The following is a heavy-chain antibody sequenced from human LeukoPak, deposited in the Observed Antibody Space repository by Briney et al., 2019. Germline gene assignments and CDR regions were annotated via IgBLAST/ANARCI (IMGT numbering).Heavy chain of an antibody. V-gene: IGHV4-59*08. Sequence: PSETLSLTCTVSGGSISSYHWSWIRQPPGKGLEWIGYIYYSGSTNYNPSLKSRVTISVDTSKNQFSLKLSSVTAADTAVYYCARHRITMVRGVIGLFDYWGQGTLVTVSS. CDR1: GGSISSYH. CDR2: IYYSGST. J-gene: IGHJ4*02. D-gene: IGHD3-10*01. CDR3: ARHRITMVRGVIGLFDY.